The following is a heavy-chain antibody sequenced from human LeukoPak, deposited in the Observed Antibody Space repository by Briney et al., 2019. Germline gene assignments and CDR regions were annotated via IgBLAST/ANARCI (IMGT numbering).Heavy chain of an antibody. D-gene: IGHD5-18*01. J-gene: IGHJ6*02. CDR1: GGSISSYY. Sequence: ASETLSLTCTVSGGSISSYYWSWIRQPPGKGLEWIGYIYHIGSTNYNPSLESRATISVDTSKNQFSLKLSSVTAADTAIYYCARGYSYVLYYGMDVWGQGTTVTVSS. CDR2: IYHIGST. CDR3: ARGYSYVLYYGMDV. V-gene: IGHV4-59*12.